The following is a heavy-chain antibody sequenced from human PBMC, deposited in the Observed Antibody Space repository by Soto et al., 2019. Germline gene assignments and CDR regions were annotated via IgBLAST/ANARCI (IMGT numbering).Heavy chain of an antibody. J-gene: IGHJ3*02. D-gene: IGHD6-13*01. Sequence: QVQLQESGPGLVKPSETLSLTCTVSGGSISSYSWHWIRQRPRQGLEWIGFIYDSGSPNYNHSLKSRVPIALDTSKDQFPLKLSSVTAVDAAVYYCATGSWHPYDAFDIWGQGTMVTVSS. V-gene: IGHV4-59*01. CDR2: IYDSGSP. CDR3: ATGSWHPYDAFDI. CDR1: GGSISSYS.